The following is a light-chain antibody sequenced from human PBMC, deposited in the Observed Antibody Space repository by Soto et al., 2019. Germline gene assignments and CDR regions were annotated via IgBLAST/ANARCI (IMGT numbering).Light chain of an antibody. Sequence: QSVLTQPPSASGTPGQRVTISCSGSSSNIGSNYVYWYQQLPGTAPKLLIYRNNQRPSGVPDRFSGSKSGTSASLAISGLRSEDEADYYCAAWDDSLSDVFGGGTKPTVL. V-gene: IGLV1-47*01. J-gene: IGLJ2*01. CDR3: AAWDDSLSDV. CDR1: SSNIGSNY. CDR2: RNN.